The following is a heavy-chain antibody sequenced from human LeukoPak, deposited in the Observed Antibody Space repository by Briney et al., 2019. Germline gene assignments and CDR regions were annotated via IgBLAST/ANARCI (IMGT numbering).Heavy chain of an antibody. CDR1: GGSISSYY. CDR2: IYYSGST. CDR3: ARQLAAPGWFDP. J-gene: IGHJ5*02. Sequence: SETLSLTCTVSGGSISSYYWSWIRQPPGKGLEWIGYIYYSGSTNYNPSLKSRVTISVDTSKNQFSLKLSSVTAADTAVYYCARQLAAPGWFDPWGQGTLVTVSS. D-gene: IGHD1-1*01. V-gene: IGHV4-59*01.